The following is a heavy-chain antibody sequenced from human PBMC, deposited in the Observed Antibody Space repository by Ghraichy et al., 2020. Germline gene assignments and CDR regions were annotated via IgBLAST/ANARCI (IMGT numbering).Heavy chain of an antibody. V-gene: IGHV4-39*01. CDR1: GGSISSSSYY. Sequence: SETLSLTCTVSGGSISSSSYYWGWIRQPPGKGLEWIGSIYYSGSTYYNPSLKSRVTISVDTSKNQFSLKLSSVTAADTAVYYCARRAYSGYDLDPFDYWGQGTLVTVSS. J-gene: IGHJ4*02. CDR2: IYYSGST. CDR3: ARRAYSGYDLDPFDY. D-gene: IGHD5-12*01.